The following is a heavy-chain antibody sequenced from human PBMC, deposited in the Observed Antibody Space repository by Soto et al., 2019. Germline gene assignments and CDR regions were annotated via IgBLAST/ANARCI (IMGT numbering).Heavy chain of an antibody. V-gene: IGHV4-61*01. J-gene: IGHJ6*02. CDR2: IYYSGST. CDR1: GGSVSSGSYY. Sequence: QVQLQESGPGLVKPSETLSLTCTVSGGSVSSGSYYWSWIRQPPGKGLEWIGYIYYSGSTNYNPSLKSRVTISIDTSKNQCSLKLSSVTAADTAVYYCARDRHRDTATLPDYYYYGMDVWGQGTTVTVSS. CDR3: ARDRHRDTATLPDYYYYGMDV. D-gene: IGHD5-18*01.